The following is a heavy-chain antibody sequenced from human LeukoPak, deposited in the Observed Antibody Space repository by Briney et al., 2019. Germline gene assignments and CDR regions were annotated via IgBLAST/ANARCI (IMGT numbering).Heavy chain of an antibody. J-gene: IGHJ4*02. Sequence: PSQTLSLTCTVSGGSISSGGYYWSWIRQPPGKGLEWIGDINHSGSTSYNPSLESRVSISVETSKNQFSLSLSSVTAADTAVYYCARHPNSDWTYYFDFWGQGTLVTVSS. D-gene: IGHD6-19*01. CDR2: INHSGST. CDR3: ARHPNSDWTYYFDF. V-gene: IGHV4-30-2*01. CDR1: GGSISSGGYY.